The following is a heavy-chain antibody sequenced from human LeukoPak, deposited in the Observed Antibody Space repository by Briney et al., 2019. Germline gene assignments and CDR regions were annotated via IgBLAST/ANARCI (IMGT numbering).Heavy chain of an antibody. D-gene: IGHD6-13*01. V-gene: IGHV4-39*07. Sequence: SETLSLTCTVSGGSISSSRYYWGWIRQPPGKGLEWIGSIYYSGSTYYNPSLKSRVTISVDTSKNQFSLKLSSVTAADTAVYYCATFTPLTAAAGPPNDYWGQGTLVTVSS. CDR1: GGSISSSRYY. J-gene: IGHJ4*02. CDR3: ATFTPLTAAAGPPNDY. CDR2: IYYSGST.